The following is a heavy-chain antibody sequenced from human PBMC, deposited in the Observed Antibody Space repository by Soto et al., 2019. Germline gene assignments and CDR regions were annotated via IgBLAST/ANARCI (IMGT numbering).Heavy chain of an antibody. CDR3: ARVPGP. Sequence: PSETLSLTCTVSGGAINSDYWSWIRQPPGKGLEWIGYIYHSGSTYYNPSLKSRVTISVDRSKNQFSLKLSSVTAADTAVYYCARVPGPWGQGTLVTVSS. CDR2: IYHSGST. V-gene: IGHV4-59*12. J-gene: IGHJ5*02. CDR1: GGAINSDY. D-gene: IGHD7-27*01.